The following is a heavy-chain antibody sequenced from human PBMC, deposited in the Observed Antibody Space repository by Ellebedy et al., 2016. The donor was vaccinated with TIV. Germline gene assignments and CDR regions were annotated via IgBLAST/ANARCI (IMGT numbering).Heavy chain of an antibody. J-gene: IGHJ3*02. CDR2: TRNNANSYTT. CDR3: VSPAGSSGYWEAFDI. D-gene: IGHD3-22*01. Sequence: GESLKISCAASGFTFSSYSMNWVRQAPGKGLEWVGRTRNNANSYTTAYAAYVKGRFTISRDDSKNSLYLQMNSLKTEDTAVYYCVSPAGSSGYWEAFDIWGQGTMVTVSS. V-gene: IGHV3-72*01. CDR1: GFTFSSYS.